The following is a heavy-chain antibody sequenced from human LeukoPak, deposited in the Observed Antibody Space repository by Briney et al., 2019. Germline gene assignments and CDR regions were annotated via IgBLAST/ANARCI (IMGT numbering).Heavy chain of an antibody. CDR3: AEGEDGYYYYGMDV. D-gene: IGHD5-24*01. J-gene: IGHJ6*02. Sequence: AGGSLRLSCAASGFTFRSYAMSWVRQAPGKGLEWVSAISGTGVTTYYADSVKGRFTISRDNSKNTLYLQMNSLRAEDTAVYYCAEGEDGYYYYGMDVWGQGTTVTVSS. CDR1: GFTFRSYA. CDR2: ISGTGVTT. V-gene: IGHV3-23*01.